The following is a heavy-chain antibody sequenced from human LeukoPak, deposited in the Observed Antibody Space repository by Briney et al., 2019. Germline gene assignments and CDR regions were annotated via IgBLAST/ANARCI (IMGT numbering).Heavy chain of an antibody. CDR1: GFTFSSYS. J-gene: IGHJ4*02. Sequence: GGSLRLSCAASGFTFSSYSMNWVRQAPGKGLEWVSYISSSSSTIYYADSVKGRFTISRDNAKNSLYLQMNSLRDEDTAVYYCARGVGPSARYFDWLLLDYFDYWGQGTLVTVSS. CDR2: ISSSSSTI. CDR3: ARGVGPSARYFDWLLLDYFDY. V-gene: IGHV3-48*02. D-gene: IGHD3-9*01.